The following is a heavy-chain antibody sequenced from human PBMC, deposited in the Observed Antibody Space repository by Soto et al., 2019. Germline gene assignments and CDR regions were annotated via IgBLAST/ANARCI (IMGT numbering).Heavy chain of an antibody. D-gene: IGHD6-6*01. V-gene: IGHV1-18*01. J-gene: IGHJ5*02. CDR2: ISAYNGNT. Sequence: ASVKVSYKASGYTFTSYGISWVRQAPGQGLEWMGWISAYNGNTNYAQKLQGRVTMTTDTSTSTAYMELRSLRSDDTAVYYCARDRTGSSSGPNWFDPWGQGTLVTVSS. CDR1: GYTFTSYG. CDR3: ARDRTGSSSGPNWFDP.